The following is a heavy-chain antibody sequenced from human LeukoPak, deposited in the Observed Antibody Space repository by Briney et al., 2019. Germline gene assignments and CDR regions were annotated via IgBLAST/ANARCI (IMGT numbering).Heavy chain of an antibody. CDR1: GGSISSNC. Sequence: PSETLSLTCTVSGGSISSNCWSWIRQPPGKGLEWIGCIYASGTTNYNPSLKGRLTISVDTSNSQFSLPVRSVTAADTAVYYWGGRGFWGQGTLVTVSS. CDR3: GGRGF. D-gene: IGHD2-15*01. J-gene: IGHJ4*02. V-gene: IGHV4-4*09. CDR2: IYASGTT.